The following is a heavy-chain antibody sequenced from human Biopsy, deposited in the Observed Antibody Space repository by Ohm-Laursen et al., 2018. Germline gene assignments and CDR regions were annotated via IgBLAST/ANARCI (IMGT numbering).Heavy chain of an antibody. D-gene: IGHD3-16*01. CDR3: AEAGGHSF. CDR1: EFGDDRNH. V-gene: IGHV3-66*01. J-gene: IGHJ4*02. CDR2: IQVSGRT. Sequence: GSLRLSCAASEFGDDRNHMNWGWQGQGQGLGWVSMIQVSGRTDNADSVKGRCTVSRDNSKDTVYLQMNALRVDDTAMYYCAEAGGHSFWGQGALVTVSS.